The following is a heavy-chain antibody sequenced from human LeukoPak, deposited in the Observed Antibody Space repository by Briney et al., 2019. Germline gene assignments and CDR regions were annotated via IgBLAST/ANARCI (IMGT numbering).Heavy chain of an antibody. CDR2: IYHSGST. J-gene: IGHJ3*02. V-gene: IGHV4-38-2*01. D-gene: IGHD3-3*01. Sequence: SETLSLTXAVSGYSISSGYYWDWIRHPPGKGLEWIGSIYHSGSTYYNPSLKSRVTISVDTSKNQFSLKLSSVTAADTAVYYCARLASITIFGVVIRGAFDIWGQGTMVTVSS. CDR3: ARLASITIFGVVIRGAFDI. CDR1: GYSISSGYY.